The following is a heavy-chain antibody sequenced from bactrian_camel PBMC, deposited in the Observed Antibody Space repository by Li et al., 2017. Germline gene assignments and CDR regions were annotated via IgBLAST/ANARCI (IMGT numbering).Heavy chain of an antibody. V-gene: IGHV3-2*01. CDR1: GFTFSRYY. J-gene: IGHJ4*01. Sequence: HVQLVESGGGLVQPGGSLRLSCAASGFTFSRYYMSWVRQAPGKGLEWVCSIYSDGDNTYYADSVKGRFTISRDDAKKVALRINSLKSEDTARYYCATSMAYGASWSFLREYNYWGQGTQVTVS. CDR2: IYSDGDNT. CDR3: ATSMAYGASWSFLREYNY. D-gene: IGHD6*01.